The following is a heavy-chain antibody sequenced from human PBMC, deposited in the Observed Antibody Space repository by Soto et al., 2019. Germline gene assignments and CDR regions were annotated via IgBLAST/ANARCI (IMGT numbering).Heavy chain of an antibody. D-gene: IGHD3-22*01. CDR3: ARGPDYDFDY. CDR2: IYYSGST. Sequence: QVQLQESGPGLVKPSETLSLTCTVSGGSISSYYWSWIRQPPGKGLEWIGYIYYSGSTNYNPSLKSRVTISVDTSKIQYFLTLSSVIAADTAVYYGARGPDYDFDYWGQGTLVTVSS. V-gene: IGHV4-59*01. CDR1: GGSISSYY. J-gene: IGHJ4*02.